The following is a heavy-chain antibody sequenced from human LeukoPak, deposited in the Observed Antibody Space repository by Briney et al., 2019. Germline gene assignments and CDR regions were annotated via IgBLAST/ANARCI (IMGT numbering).Heavy chain of an antibody. CDR3: AKGAYDFLTGYYKREGLYYYYYMDV. V-gene: IGHV3-23*01. Sequence: GGSLRLSCAASGFTFSSYAMNWVRQAPGKGLEWVSAISGSGGSTYYADSVKGRFTISRDNSKNTLYLQMNSLRADDTALYYCAKGAYDFLTGYYKREGLYYYYYMDVWGKGTTVAISS. J-gene: IGHJ6*03. CDR2: ISGSGGST. CDR1: GFTFSSYA. D-gene: IGHD3-9*01.